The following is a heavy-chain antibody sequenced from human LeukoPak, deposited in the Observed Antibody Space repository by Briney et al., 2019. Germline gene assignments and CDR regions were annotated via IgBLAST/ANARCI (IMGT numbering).Heavy chain of an antibody. CDR1: GGSFTGYY. CDR2: INHSGST. D-gene: IGHD3-10*01. J-gene: IGHJ6*03. V-gene: IGHV4-34*01. Sequence: SETLSLTCAVYGGSFTGYYWSWIRQPPGKGLEWIGEINHSGSTNYNPSLKSRVTLSVDTSKNQFSLKLSSVTAADTAVYYCARGGGGYYYYMDVWGKGTTVTVSS. CDR3: ARGGGGYYYYMDV.